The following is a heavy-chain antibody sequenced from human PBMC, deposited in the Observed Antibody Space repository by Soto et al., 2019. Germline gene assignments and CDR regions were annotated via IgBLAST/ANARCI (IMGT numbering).Heavy chain of an antibody. CDR1: GGSISSSSYY. D-gene: IGHD4-17*01. J-gene: IGHJ4*02. CDR3: VRRYGDYFDF. Sequence: SETLSLTCTVSGGSISSSSYYWGWIRQPPGKGLEWLGCIYYSGSTYYNPSLKSRVTISVDTSKNQFSLKRSSVTAADPAVYYCVRRYGDYFDFWGQGTLVIVSS. CDR2: IYYSGST. V-gene: IGHV4-39*01.